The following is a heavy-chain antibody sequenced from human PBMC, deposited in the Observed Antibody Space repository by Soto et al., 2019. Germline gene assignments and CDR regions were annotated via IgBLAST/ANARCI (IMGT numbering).Heavy chain of an antibody. D-gene: IGHD6-19*01. CDR1: GFTFSDYY. CDR3: AGHSGIAVAGAQDAFDI. Sequence: GGSLRLSCAASGFTFSDYYMSWIRQAPGKGLEWVSYISSSGSTIYYADSVKGRFTISRDNAKNSLYLQMNSLGAEDTAVYYCAGHSGIAVAGAQDAFDIWGQGTMVTVSS. J-gene: IGHJ3*02. CDR2: ISSSGSTI. V-gene: IGHV3-11*01.